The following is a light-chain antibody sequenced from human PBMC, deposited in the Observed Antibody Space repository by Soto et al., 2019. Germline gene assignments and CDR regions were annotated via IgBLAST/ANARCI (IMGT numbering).Light chain of an antibody. CDR3: QQGYSTTPIT. Sequence: DTQMTQSPPSRSPPMGARSTITCRASQGIKNYLNWYQHKPGAAPKLLIFGASNLESGVPSRFSGSGSGTEFTLSISSLQPEDFATYYCQQGYSTTPITFGQGTRVEIK. V-gene: IGKV1-39*01. CDR2: GAS. CDR1: QGIKNY. J-gene: IGKJ5*01.